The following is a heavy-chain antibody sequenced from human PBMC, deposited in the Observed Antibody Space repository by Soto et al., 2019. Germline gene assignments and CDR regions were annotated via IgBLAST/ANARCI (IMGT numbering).Heavy chain of an antibody. J-gene: IGHJ4*02. D-gene: IGHD3-22*01. V-gene: IGHV3-23*01. CDR1: GFTFSSYA. CDR3: AKSPWYHDSSGYYGVFDY. Sequence: EVQLLESGGGLVQPGGSLRLSCAASGFTFSSYAMSWVRQAPGKGLEWVSAISGSGGSTYYADSVKGRFTISRDNSKNTLYLQMHSLTAEDTAVYYCAKSPWYHDSSGYYGVFDYWGQGTLVTVSS. CDR2: ISGSGGST.